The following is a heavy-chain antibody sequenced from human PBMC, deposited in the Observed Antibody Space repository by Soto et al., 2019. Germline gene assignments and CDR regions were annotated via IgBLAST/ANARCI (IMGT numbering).Heavy chain of an antibody. CDR2: LWYDGSNK. Sequence: QVQLVESGGGVVQPGRSLRLSCAASGFTSSSYGMHWVRQAPGKGLEWVAVLWYDGSNKYYADSVKGRFTISRDNSKNTLYLQMNSLRAEDTAVYYCARGDHYYDSSGCDYWGQGTLVTVSS. D-gene: IGHD3-22*01. CDR1: GFTSSSYG. CDR3: ARGDHYYDSSGCDY. V-gene: IGHV3-33*01. J-gene: IGHJ4*02.